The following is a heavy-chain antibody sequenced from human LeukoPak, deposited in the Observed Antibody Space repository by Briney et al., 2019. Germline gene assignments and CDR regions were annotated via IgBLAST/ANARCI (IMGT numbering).Heavy chain of an antibody. Sequence: GGSLRLSCAASGFTFSSYGMHWVRQAPGKGLEWVAVIWYDGSNKYYADSVKGRFTISRDNSKNTLYLQMNSLRAEDTAVYYCARMVRGVIIKAPNDAFDIWGQGTMVTVSS. V-gene: IGHV3-33*01. D-gene: IGHD3-10*01. CDR2: IWYDGSNK. CDR1: GFTFSSYG. CDR3: ARMVRGVIIKAPNDAFDI. J-gene: IGHJ3*02.